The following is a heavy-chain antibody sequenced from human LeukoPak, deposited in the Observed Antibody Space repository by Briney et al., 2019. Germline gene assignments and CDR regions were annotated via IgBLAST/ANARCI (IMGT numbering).Heavy chain of an antibody. CDR2: INPNTGDT. CDR3: ARSRRVGNGEYPDY. D-gene: IGHD3-10*01. J-gene: IGHJ4*02. Sequence: ASVKVSCKASGYTFTGYYMHWVRKTPGQGLEWMGWINPNTGDTNYGRKFQGRVTMTRDTSINTAYMGLRSLRSDDTAVYYCARSRRVGNGEYPDYWGQGTLVTVSS. CDR1: GYTFTGYY. V-gene: IGHV1-2*02.